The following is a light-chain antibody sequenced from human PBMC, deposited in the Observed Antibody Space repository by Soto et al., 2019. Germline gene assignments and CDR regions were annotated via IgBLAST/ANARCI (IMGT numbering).Light chain of an antibody. CDR2: QVN. CDR1: SSDVGGFDY. CDR3: SSYGGSNTFV. V-gene: IGLV2-8*01. Sequence: QSVLTQPPSASGSLGQSVTVSCTGTSSDVGGFDYVSWYQQHPGKVPKLLIYQVNRRPSGVPDRFSGSKSGNTASLTVSGPQADDEADYYCSSYGGSNTFVFATGTKLTVL. J-gene: IGLJ1*01.